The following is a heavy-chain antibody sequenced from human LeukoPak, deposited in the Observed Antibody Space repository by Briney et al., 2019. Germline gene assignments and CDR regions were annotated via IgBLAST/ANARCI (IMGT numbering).Heavy chain of an antibody. CDR3: ARSPIVVVPAAITD. D-gene: IGHD2-2*01. Sequence: PSETLSLTCAVPGGSISSSNWWSWVRQPPGKGLEWIGEIYHSGSTNYNPSLKSRVTISVDKSKNQFSLKLSSVTAADTAVYYCARSPIVVVPAAITDWGQGTMVTVSS. V-gene: IGHV4-4*02. CDR2: IYHSGST. J-gene: IGHJ3*01. CDR1: GGSISSSNW.